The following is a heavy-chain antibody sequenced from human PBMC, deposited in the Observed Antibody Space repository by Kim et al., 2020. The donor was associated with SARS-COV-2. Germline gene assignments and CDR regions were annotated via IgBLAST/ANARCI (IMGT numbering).Heavy chain of an antibody. Sequence: GGSLRLSCAASGFTFGDYAMHWVRQASGKGLEWVSGISWNSGNIGYADSVKGRFTISRDNAKNSLYLQMNSLRVEDTALYYCAKELGSGPIGDWFDPWGQGTLVTVSS. V-gene: IGHV3-9*01. J-gene: IGHJ5*02. D-gene: IGHD5-12*01. CDR2: ISWNSGNI. CDR1: GFTFGDYA. CDR3: AKELGSGPIGDWFDP.